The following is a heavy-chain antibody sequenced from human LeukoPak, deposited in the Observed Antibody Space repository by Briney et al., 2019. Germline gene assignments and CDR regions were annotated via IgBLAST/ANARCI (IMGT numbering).Heavy chain of an antibody. Sequence: SETLSLTCAVSGGSISGGKWWSWVRQPPGKGLEWIGEISHSGNPNYNPSLKSRVTISVDTSKNQFSLKLSSVTAADTAVYYCARGVGTDFWSGNHAFDIWGQGTMVTVSS. J-gene: IGHJ3*02. CDR1: GGSISGGKW. D-gene: IGHD3-3*01. V-gene: IGHV4-4*02. CDR3: ARGVGTDFWSGNHAFDI. CDR2: ISHSGNP.